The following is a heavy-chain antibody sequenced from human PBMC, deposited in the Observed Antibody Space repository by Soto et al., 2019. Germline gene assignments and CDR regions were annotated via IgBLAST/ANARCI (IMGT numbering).Heavy chain of an antibody. CDR1: GFNLSSSA. D-gene: IGHD2-15*01. V-gene: IGHV3-30-3*01. CDR2: ISYDGSKK. J-gene: IGHJ4*02. Sequence: GSLRLSCASSGFNLSSSAMNWVRQAPGKGLEWLSVISYDGSKKYYADSVKGRFTISRDDSKNTLYLQMHSLRADDTAVYYCTRDRCSGTSCYFRYWGQGTLVTVYS. CDR3: TRDRCSGTSCYFRY.